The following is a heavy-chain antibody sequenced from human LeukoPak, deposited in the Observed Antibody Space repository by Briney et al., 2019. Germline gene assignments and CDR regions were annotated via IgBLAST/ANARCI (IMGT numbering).Heavy chain of an antibody. V-gene: IGHV1-46*01. Sequence: RASVKVSCKASGYTSSSYYMHWVRQAPGQGLEWVGIINPGDGGTSYAQKFQGRATMSRDTSTSTLYMELSSLRSEDTALYYCAREPRKDGHNGMDVWGQGTTVTVSS. CDR3: AREPRKDGHNGMDV. CDR1: GYTSSSYY. J-gene: IGHJ6*02. CDR2: INPGDGGT. D-gene: IGHD5-24*01.